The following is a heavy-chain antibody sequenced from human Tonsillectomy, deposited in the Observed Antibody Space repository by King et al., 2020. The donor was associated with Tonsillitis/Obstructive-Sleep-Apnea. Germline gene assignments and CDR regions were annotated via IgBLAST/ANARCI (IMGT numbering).Heavy chain of an antibody. CDR3: ARDGNWGYWYFEL. CDR1: GFTVSSNY. V-gene: IGHV3-53*01. Sequence: VQLVESGGGLIQPGGSLRLSCAASGFTVSSNYMSWVRQAPGKGLEWVSVYYSGGSTFYAGTVKGRFTISRDNFKNTLYLQMNSLRAEDTAVYYRARDGNWGYWYFELWGRGTLVTVSS. CDR2: YYSGGST. J-gene: IGHJ2*01. D-gene: IGHD7-27*01.